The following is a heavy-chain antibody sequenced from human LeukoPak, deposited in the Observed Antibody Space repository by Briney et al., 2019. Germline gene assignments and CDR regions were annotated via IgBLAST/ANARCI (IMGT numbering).Heavy chain of an antibody. CDR1: GGSINSHY. CDR2: IYYTGSA. V-gene: IGHV4-59*11. J-gene: IGHJ4*02. Sequence: SETLSLTCTVSGGSINSHYGNWLRQPQGKGLEGIGYIYYTGSATYNPSLSSRVTISVDTSNNQFSLKLTSVTAADTAVYYCARGRLSGSNHFDSWAREPWSPSPQ. CDR3: ARGRLSGSNHFDS. D-gene: IGHD1-26*01.